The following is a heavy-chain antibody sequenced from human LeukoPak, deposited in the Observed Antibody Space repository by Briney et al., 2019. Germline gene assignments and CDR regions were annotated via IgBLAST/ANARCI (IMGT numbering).Heavy chain of an antibody. D-gene: IGHD3-16*01. V-gene: IGHV3-73*01. J-gene: IGHJ3*02. Sequence: GGSLRLSCAASGFTFSGSAMHWVRQASGKGLEWVGRIRSKANSYATAYAASVKGRFTISRDDSKNTAYLQMNSLKTEDTAVYYCTGGLDAFDIWGQGTMVTVSS. CDR3: TGGLDAFDI. CDR2: IRSKANSYAT. CDR1: GFTFSGSA.